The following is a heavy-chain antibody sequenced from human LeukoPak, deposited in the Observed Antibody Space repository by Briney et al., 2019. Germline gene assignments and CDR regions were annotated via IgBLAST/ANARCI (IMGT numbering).Heavy chain of an antibody. D-gene: IGHD4-23*01. Sequence: SQTLSLTCAVSGGSISSAGYFWSWIRQHPGKGLEWIGYISYSGGTYYNPSLESRVTISVDTSKNQFSLNLISVTAADTAMYFCARYGGDTRGNWFDPWGQGTLVTVSS. CDR1: GGSISSAGYF. J-gene: IGHJ5*02. CDR2: ISYSGGT. V-gene: IGHV4-31*11. CDR3: ARYGGDTRGNWFDP.